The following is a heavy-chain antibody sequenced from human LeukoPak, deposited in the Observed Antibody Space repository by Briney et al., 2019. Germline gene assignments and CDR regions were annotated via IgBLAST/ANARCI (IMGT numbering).Heavy chain of an antibody. V-gene: IGHV1-18*01. Sequence: GASVKVSCKASGYTFTSYGISWVRQAPGQGLEWMGRISAYNGNTNYAQKLQGRVTITRDTSASTAYMELSSLRSEDTAVYYCASNIITNWFDPWGQGTLVTVSS. CDR1: GYTFTSYG. CDR2: ISAYNGNT. D-gene: IGHD3-10*01. J-gene: IGHJ5*02. CDR3: ASNIITNWFDP.